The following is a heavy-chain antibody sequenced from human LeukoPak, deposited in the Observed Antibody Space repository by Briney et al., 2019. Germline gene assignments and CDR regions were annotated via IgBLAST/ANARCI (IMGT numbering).Heavy chain of an antibody. CDR2: INPKSGDT. Sequence: ASVKVSCKASGYTFTGYRMHWVRQAPGQGLEWMGWINPKSGDTKYTQKFQDRVTLTRDTSISTAYMELSRLRSDDTAVYYCARDVMETPMWEFDYWGQGALVTVSS. CDR1: GYTFTGYR. V-gene: IGHV1-2*02. D-gene: IGHD5-18*01. J-gene: IGHJ4*02. CDR3: ARDVMETPMWEFDY.